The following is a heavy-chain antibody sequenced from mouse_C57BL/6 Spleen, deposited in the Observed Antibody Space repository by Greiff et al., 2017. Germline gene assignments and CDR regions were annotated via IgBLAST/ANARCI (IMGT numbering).Heavy chain of an antibody. CDR2: ISYDGSN. CDR3: ARAGTGAMDY. D-gene: IGHD3-3*01. J-gene: IGHJ4*01. CDR1: GYSITSGYY. Sequence: EVHLVESGPGLVKPSQSLSLTCSVTGYSITSGYYWNWIRQFPGNKLEWMGYISYDGSNNYNPSLKNRISITRDTSKNQFFLKLNSVTTEDTATYYCARAGTGAMDYWGQGTSVTVSS. V-gene: IGHV3-6*01.